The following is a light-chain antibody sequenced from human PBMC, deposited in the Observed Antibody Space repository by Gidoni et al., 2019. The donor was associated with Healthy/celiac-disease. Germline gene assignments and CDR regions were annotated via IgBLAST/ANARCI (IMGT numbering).Light chain of an antibody. CDR1: SSNIGAGYD. J-gene: IGLJ2*01. V-gene: IGLV1-40*03. Sequence: HSVLTPPPSASGAPGHRVTISCTGASSNIGAGYDVHWYQQLPGSSPKLLIFVNNNRPSGVPDRFSSSKSGASASLAITGLQAEDEADYYCQSFDSGLSGPVVFGGGTKLTV. CDR3: QSFDSGLSGPVV. CDR2: VNN.